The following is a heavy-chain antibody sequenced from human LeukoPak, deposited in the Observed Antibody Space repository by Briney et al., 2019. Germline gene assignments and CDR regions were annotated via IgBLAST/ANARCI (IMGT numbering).Heavy chain of an antibody. CDR1: GFTFSSYG. Sequence: GGSLRLSCAASGFTFSSYGMHWVRQAPGKGLEWVAVIWYDGSNKYYADSVKGRFTISRDNSKNTLDLQMNSLRAEDTAVYYCARELAPGAAAGLDYWGQGTLVTVSS. J-gene: IGHJ4*02. D-gene: IGHD6-13*01. CDR2: IWYDGSNK. V-gene: IGHV3-33*01. CDR3: ARELAPGAAAGLDY.